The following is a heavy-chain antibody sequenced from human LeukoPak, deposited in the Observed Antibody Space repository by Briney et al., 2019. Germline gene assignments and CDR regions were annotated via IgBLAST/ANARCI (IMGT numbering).Heavy chain of an antibody. CDR3: ARTYYDFWSGYYTPHTFDY. Sequence: SETLSLTCIVSGGSISSYYWSWIRQPPGKALECIGYIYYSGSTNYNPSLKSRVTISVDPSKNQFSLKLSSVTAADTAVYYCARTYYDFWSGYYTPHTFDYWGQGTLVTVSS. CDR1: GGSISSYY. V-gene: IGHV4-59*01. D-gene: IGHD3-3*01. J-gene: IGHJ4*02. CDR2: IYYSGST.